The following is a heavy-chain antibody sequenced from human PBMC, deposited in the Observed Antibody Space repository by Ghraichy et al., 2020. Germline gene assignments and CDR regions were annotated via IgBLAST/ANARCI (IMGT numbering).Heavy chain of an antibody. CDR1: GFMFSSYW. CDR3: AKCRGTTWNDALDV. J-gene: IGHJ3*01. V-gene: IGHV3-7*01. CDR2: VKPDGGEK. D-gene: IGHD1-1*01. Sequence: GGSLRLSCAASGFMFSSYWVTWVRQAPGKGLEWVANVKPDGGEKNSVGSVKGRFTISRDNAKKSLSLQMNSLRAEDTAVYYCAKCRGTTWNDALDVWGQGTMVTVSS.